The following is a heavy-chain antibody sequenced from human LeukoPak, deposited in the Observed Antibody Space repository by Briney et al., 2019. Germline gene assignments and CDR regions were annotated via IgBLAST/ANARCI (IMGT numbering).Heavy chain of an antibody. Sequence: SETLSLTCTVSGGSISSSSYYWGWIRQPPGKGLEWIGSIYYSGSTYYNPSLKSRVTISVDTSKNQFSLKLSSVTAADTAVYYCARVYLPIEWLRFAYYFDYWGQGTLVTVSS. CDR1: GGSISSSSYY. CDR2: IYYSGST. D-gene: IGHD5-12*01. J-gene: IGHJ4*02. V-gene: IGHV4-39*07. CDR3: ARVYLPIEWLRFAYYFDY.